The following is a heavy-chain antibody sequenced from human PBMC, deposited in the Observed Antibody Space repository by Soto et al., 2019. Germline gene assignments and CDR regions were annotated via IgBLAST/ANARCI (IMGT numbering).Heavy chain of an antibody. CDR3: ARDASATEAFDV. J-gene: IGHJ3*01. D-gene: IGHD5-12*01. V-gene: IGHV4-31*03. CDR1: GGSISSGGYY. CDR2: IYYSGTT. Sequence: QVQLQESGPGLVKPSQTLSLTCTVSGGSISSGGYYWSWIRQNPGKGLEWIGYIYYSGTTNYNPSLKSRLTISVDTSKNQFSLKLNSMTAADTAVYYCARDASATEAFDVWGQGTMVTVSS.